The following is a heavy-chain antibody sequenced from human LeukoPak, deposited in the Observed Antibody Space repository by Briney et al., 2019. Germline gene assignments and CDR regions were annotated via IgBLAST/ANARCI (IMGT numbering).Heavy chain of an antibody. V-gene: IGHV3-11*01. CDR2: ISSSGSTI. CDR3: TREDGGNSQIDY. J-gene: IGHJ4*02. CDR1: GFTFSDYY. Sequence: GGSLRLSCAASGFTFSDYYMSWIRQAPGKGLEWVSYISSSGSTIYYADSVKGRFTISRDNAKNSLYLQMNSLKTKDTAVYYCTREDGGNSQIDYWGQGTLVTVSS. D-gene: IGHD4-23*01.